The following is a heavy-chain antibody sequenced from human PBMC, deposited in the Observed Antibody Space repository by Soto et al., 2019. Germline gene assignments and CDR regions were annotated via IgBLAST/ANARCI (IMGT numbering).Heavy chain of an antibody. V-gene: IGHV1-46*01. Sequence: GALVKVSCKASGYTFTSYYMHWVRQAPGQGLEWMGIINPSGGSTSYAQKFQGRVTMTRDTSTSTVYMELSSMRSEDTAVYYCARDREKGVVGRAAEYFQHWGPGTLVTVSS. J-gene: IGHJ1*01. CDR3: ARDREKGVVGRAAEYFQH. CDR1: GYTFTSYY. CDR2: INPSGGST. D-gene: IGHD2-15*01.